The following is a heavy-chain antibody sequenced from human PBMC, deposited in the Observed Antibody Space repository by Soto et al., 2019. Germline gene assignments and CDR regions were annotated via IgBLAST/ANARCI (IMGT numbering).Heavy chain of an antibody. J-gene: IGHJ4*02. CDR3: TTTVRYFDWLYFDY. Sequence: GGSLRLSCAASGFTFSNAWMSWARQAPGKGLEWVGRIKSKTDGGTTDYAAPVKGRFTISRDDSKNTLYLQMNSLKTEDTAVYYCTTTVRYFDWLYFDYWGQGTLVTVSS. V-gene: IGHV3-15*01. CDR2: IKSKTDGGTT. D-gene: IGHD3-9*01. CDR1: GFTFSNAW.